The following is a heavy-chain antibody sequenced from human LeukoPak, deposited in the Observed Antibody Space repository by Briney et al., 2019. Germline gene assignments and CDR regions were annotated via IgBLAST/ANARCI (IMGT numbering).Heavy chain of an antibody. CDR3: AKDIGIAAAGHFDY. D-gene: IGHD6-13*01. CDR1: GFTFDDYT. J-gene: IGHJ4*02. Sequence: PGGSLRLSCAASGFTFDDYTMHWVRQAPGKGVEWVSLISWDGGSTYYADSVKDRFTISRDNSKNSLYLQMNSLRTEDTALYYCAKDIGIAAAGHFDYWGQGTLVTVSS. CDR2: ISWDGGST. V-gene: IGHV3-43*01.